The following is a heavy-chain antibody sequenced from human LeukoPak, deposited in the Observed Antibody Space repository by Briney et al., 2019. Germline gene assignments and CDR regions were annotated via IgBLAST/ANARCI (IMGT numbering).Heavy chain of an antibody. Sequence: GGSLRLSCAASGFTFSSYTLSWVRQAPGKGLEWVSVIYSGGSTYYADSVKGRFTISRDNSKNTLYLQMNSLRAEDTAVYYCARDVMGDYWGQGTPVTVS. CDR1: GFTFSSYT. D-gene: IGHD3-16*01. V-gene: IGHV3-53*01. CDR3: ARDVMGDY. CDR2: IYSGGST. J-gene: IGHJ4*02.